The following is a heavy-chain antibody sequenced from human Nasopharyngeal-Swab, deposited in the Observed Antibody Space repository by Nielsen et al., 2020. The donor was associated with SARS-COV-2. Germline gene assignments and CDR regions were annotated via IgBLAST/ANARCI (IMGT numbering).Heavy chain of an antibody. V-gene: IGHV4-39*01. CDR1: GGSISSSSYY. CDR2: IYYSGST. CDR3: ARHEVVVTANLIDY. J-gene: IGHJ4*02. Sequence: SETLSLTCTVSGGSISSSSYYWGWIRQPPGKGLEWIGSIYYSGSTYYNPSLKSRVTISVDTSKNQFSLKLSSVTAADTAVYYCARHEVVVTANLIDYWGQGTLVTVSS. D-gene: IGHD2-21*02.